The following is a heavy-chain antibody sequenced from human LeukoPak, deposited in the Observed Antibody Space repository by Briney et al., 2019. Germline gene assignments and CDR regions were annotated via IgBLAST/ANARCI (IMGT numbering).Heavy chain of an antibody. V-gene: IGHV4-30-4*01. Sequence: PSQTLSLTCTVSGGSISSGDYYWSWIRQPPGKGLEWIGYIYCSGSTYYNPSLKSRVTISVDTSKNQFSLKLSPVTAADTAVYYCAREIGGSYPDGVDVWGQGTTVTVSS. D-gene: IGHD1-26*01. CDR1: GGSISSGDYY. CDR3: AREIGGSYPDGVDV. CDR2: IYCSGST. J-gene: IGHJ6*02.